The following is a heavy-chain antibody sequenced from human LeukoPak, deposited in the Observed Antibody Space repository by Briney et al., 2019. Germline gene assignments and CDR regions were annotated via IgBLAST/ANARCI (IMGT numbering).Heavy chain of an antibody. CDR3: ARRGSGSYSVDY. J-gene: IGHJ4*02. V-gene: IGHV3-7*05. D-gene: IGHD3-10*01. CDR1: GFTFITSW. CDR2: IKEDGSQK. Sequence: PGGSLRLSCAASGFTFITSWMDSVPQAPGKGLEWVAKIKEDGSQKYYVDSVKGRFTTSKDNAKNSLYLQMNSLRHEDTAVYYCARRGSGSYSVDYWGQGALVTGSS.